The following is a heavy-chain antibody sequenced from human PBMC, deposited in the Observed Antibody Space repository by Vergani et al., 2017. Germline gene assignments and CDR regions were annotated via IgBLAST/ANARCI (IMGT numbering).Heavy chain of an antibody. D-gene: IGHD3-16*01. J-gene: IGHJ4*02. V-gene: IGHV1-2*02. CDR3: TSFPTETSEYYDSTGYYHRFFEK. CDR2: INPKNGHT. Sequence: QVQLVQSGAEVKRPGASVKVSCKASGYTFTGYYLHWVRLAPGQGLEWMGWINPKNGHTKYAQRFQGMVSLTRDTSITTAFMELSSLRSDDTAMYYCTSFPTETSEYYDSTGYYHRFFEKWGQGTLVTVSS. CDR1: GYTFTGYY.